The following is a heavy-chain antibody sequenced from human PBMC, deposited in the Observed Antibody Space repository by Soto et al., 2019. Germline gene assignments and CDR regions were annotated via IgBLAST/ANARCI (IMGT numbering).Heavy chain of an antibody. Sequence: EVQLLESGGGLVQPGGSLRLSCAASGFTFSSYAMSWVRQAPGKGLEWVSAISGSGGSTYYADSVKGRFTISRDNSKNTRYLQMNTLRAEDTAVYYCAKDLHYDFWSGLAGMDVWGQGTTVTVSS. CDR3: AKDLHYDFWSGLAGMDV. J-gene: IGHJ6*02. CDR2: ISGSGGST. V-gene: IGHV3-23*01. CDR1: GFTFSSYA. D-gene: IGHD3-3*01.